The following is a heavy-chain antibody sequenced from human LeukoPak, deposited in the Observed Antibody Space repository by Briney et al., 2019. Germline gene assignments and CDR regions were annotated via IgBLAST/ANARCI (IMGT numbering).Heavy chain of an antibody. Sequence: SVKVSCKASGGHFNSNAINWMRQAPGQGLEWMGGIIPIFGTANYAQKFQGRVTITADESTSTAYMELSSLRSEDTAVYYCAGSFNSWGQGTMVTVSS. CDR3: AGSFNS. CDR2: IIPIFGTA. CDR1: GGHFNSNA. J-gene: IGHJ3*01. V-gene: IGHV1-69*13.